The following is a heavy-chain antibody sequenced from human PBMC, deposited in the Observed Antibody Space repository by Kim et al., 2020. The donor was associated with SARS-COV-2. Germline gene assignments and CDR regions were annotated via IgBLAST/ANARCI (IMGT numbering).Heavy chain of an antibody. CDR2: IYYSGST. D-gene: IGHD1-1*01. CDR3: ARHRDWNDVGYFDY. J-gene: IGHJ4*02. Sequence: SETLSLTCTVSGGSISSSSYYWGWIRQPPGTGLEWIRSIYYSGSTYYNPSLKSRVTISVDTSKNQFSLKLSSVTAADTAVYDCARHRDWNDVGYFDYWGQGTLVTVSS. CDR1: GGSISSSSYY. V-gene: IGHV4-39*01.